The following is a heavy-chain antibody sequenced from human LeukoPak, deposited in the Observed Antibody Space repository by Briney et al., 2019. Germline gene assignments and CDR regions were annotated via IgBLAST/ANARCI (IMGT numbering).Heavy chain of an antibody. CDR3: ATQDSSGYYGDHDY. Sequence: SVTVSFKSSGRTFIIYAISWVRRAPGQGLEWMGRIIPIFGIPKYAQKFQGRVTIIADTSTSTAYMELSSLRSEDTAVYYCATQDSSGYYGDHDYWGQGTLVTVSS. J-gene: IGHJ4*02. CDR1: GRTFIIYA. D-gene: IGHD3-22*01. V-gene: IGHV1-69*04. CDR2: IIPIFGIP.